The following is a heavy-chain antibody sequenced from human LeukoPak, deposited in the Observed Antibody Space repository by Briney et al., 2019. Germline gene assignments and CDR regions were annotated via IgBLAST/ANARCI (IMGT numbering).Heavy chain of an antibody. CDR1: GGSISSNSYY. Sequence: PSETLSLTCAVSGGSISSNSYYWGWIRQPPGKGLEWIGSIYYSGSTYYNPSLKSRVTISVDTSKNQFSLKLSSVTAADTAVYYCARHPYRNTMIVVVTLRPRGFDYWGQGTLVTVSS. CDR3: ARHPYRNTMIVVVTLRPRGFDY. D-gene: IGHD3-22*01. J-gene: IGHJ4*02. V-gene: IGHV4-39*01. CDR2: IYYSGST.